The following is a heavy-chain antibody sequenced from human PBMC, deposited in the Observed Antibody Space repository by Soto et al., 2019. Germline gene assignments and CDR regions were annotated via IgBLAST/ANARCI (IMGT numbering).Heavy chain of an antibody. CDR3: ARDWSIAAAGTGDY. Sequence: QVQLVESGGGVVQPGRSLRLSCAASGFTFSSYGMHWVRQAPGKGLEWVAVVWYDGSNKYYADSVKGRFTISRDNSKNTVYLQMNSLRAEDTAVYYCARDWSIAAAGTGDYWAQGTLVTVSS. D-gene: IGHD6-13*01. J-gene: IGHJ4*02. CDR2: VWYDGSNK. V-gene: IGHV3-33*01. CDR1: GFTFSSYG.